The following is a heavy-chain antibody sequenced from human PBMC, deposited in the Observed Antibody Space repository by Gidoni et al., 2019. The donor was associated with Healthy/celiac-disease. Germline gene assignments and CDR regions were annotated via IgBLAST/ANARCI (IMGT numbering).Heavy chain of an antibody. Sequence: EVQLLESAGGLVQPGGSLSLSYEASGFTFSSSAMRWVRQAPRNGLEWVSASSGSGGSTYYADSVKGRFTISRDKSKNTLYLQMNSLRAEDTAVYYCAKDYHIYDSSGYLPEDAFDIWGQGTMVTVSS. J-gene: IGHJ3*02. CDR1: GFTFSSSA. V-gene: IGHV3-23*01. CDR3: AKDYHIYDSSGYLPEDAFDI. CDR2: SSGSGGST. D-gene: IGHD3-22*01.